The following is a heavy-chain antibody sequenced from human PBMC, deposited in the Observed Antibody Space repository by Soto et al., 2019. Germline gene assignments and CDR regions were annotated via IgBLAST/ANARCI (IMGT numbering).Heavy chain of an antibody. CDR2: ISSSGNTI. Sequence: QVQLVESGGGLVKPGGSLRLSCAASGFTFSDYYMSWIRQAPGKGLEWVSYISSSGNTIYYAASVKGRFTISRDNDKNALDLQMNSRRAEDAAVYYCAIAAGWFVTWGQGLLVIVSP. V-gene: IGHV3-11*01. J-gene: IGHJ5*02. CDR1: GFTFSDYY. CDR3: AIAAGWFVT.